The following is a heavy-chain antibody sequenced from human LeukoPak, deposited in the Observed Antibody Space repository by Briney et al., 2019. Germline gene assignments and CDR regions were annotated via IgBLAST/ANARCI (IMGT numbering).Heavy chain of an antibody. CDR3: AKEWGVDYGLRY. Sequence: GGSLRLSCVASKFNFAMSWVRQTAGKGLEWVSAISGSGDSTFYRDSVKGRFTISRDNSKNTLYLQMNSLRADDTAVYYCAKEWGVDYGLRYWGQGTLVTVSS. CDR2: ISGSGDST. J-gene: IGHJ4*02. V-gene: IGHV3-23*01. CDR1: KFNFA. D-gene: IGHD4-17*01.